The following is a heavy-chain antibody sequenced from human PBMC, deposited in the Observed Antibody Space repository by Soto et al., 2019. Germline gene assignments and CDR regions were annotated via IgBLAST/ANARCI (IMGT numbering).Heavy chain of an antibody. J-gene: IGHJ6*02. CDR3: ARDHQAILGYGMDV. CDR2: ISGSGGST. CDR1: GFTFSSYA. Sequence: GSLRLSCAASGFTFSSYAMSWVRQAPWKGLERVSAISGSGGSTYYADSVKGRFTISRDNSKNTLYLQMNSLRAEDTAVYYCARDHQAILGYGMDVWGQGTTVTVSS. D-gene: IGHD3-3*01. V-gene: IGHV3-23*01.